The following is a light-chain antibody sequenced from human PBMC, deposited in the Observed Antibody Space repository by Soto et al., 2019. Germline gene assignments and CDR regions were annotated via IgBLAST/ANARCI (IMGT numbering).Light chain of an antibody. Sequence: EIVMTQSPATLSVSPGERVTLSCRASQSVNTKLAWYQQRPGQTPRLLIYGASTRATDVPARFSGTGAGTEFTLTISSLQSEDFAIYYCQQYDTWPPLTFGGGTKVDIK. CDR2: GAS. V-gene: IGKV3-15*01. CDR3: QQYDTWPPLT. J-gene: IGKJ4*01. CDR1: QSVNTK.